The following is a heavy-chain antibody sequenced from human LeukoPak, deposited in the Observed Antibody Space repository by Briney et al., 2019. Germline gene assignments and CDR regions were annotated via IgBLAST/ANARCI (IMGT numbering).Heavy chain of an antibody. Sequence: GGSLRLSCAASGFTFSSYAMHWVRQAPGKGLEWVAVISYDGSNKYYADSVKGRFTISRDNSKNTLYLQMNSLRAEDTAVYYCAKDYDFWSGYLDYWGQGTLVTVSS. J-gene: IGHJ4*02. CDR3: AKDYDFWSGYLDY. CDR1: GFTFSSYA. D-gene: IGHD3-3*01. CDR2: ISYDGSNK. V-gene: IGHV3-30-3*01.